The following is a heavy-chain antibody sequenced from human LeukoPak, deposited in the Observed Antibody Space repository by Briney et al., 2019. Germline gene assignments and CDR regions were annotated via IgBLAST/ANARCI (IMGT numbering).Heavy chain of an antibody. CDR1: GYSISSGYY. Sequence: PSETLSLTCTVSGYSISSGYYCGWIRQPPGKGLEWIGSIYHSGSTYYNPSLKSRVTISVDTSKNQFSLKLSSVTAADTAVYYCASRVAPTILDAFDIWGQGTMVTVSS. J-gene: IGHJ3*02. CDR3: ASRVAPTILDAFDI. V-gene: IGHV4-38-2*02. CDR2: IYHSGST. D-gene: IGHD2-15*01.